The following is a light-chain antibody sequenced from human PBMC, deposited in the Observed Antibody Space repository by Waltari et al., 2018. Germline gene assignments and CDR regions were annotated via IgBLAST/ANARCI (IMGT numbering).Light chain of an antibody. Sequence: QSVLTQPPSASGTPGQGVTISCSGSRSNIGTNTVNWYQQLPGTAPKVLIYSNKHRPSGVPDRFSGSKSGTSASLAVSGLQSEDEGDYYCATWDDSLNGVVFGGGTKLTVL. CDR2: SNK. CDR3: ATWDDSLNGVV. CDR1: RSNIGTNT. V-gene: IGLV1-44*01. J-gene: IGLJ2*01.